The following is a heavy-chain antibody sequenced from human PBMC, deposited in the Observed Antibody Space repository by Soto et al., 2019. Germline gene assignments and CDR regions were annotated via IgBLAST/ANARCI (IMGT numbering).Heavy chain of an antibody. CDR2: ISAYNGNT. J-gene: IGHJ6*02. CDR3: ARDTDYDFWSGYQVPPPYYYYGMDV. D-gene: IGHD3-3*01. CDR1: GYTFTSYG. V-gene: IGHV1-18*04. Sequence: ASVKVSFKASGYTFTSYGISWLRQAPGQGLEWMGWISAYNGNTNYAQKLQGRVTMTTDTSTSTAYMELRSLRSDDTAVYYCARDTDYDFWSGYQVPPPYYYYGMDVWGQGTTVTVSS.